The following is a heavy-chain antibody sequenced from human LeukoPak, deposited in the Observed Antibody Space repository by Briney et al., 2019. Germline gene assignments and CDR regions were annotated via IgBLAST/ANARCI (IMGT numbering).Heavy chain of an antibody. J-gene: IGHJ5*02. CDR3: ARDARRFGEPRLFDP. Sequence: GGSLRLSCAASGFTFSSYSMNWVRQAPGKGLEWVSSISSSSYIYYADSVKGRFTISRDNAKNLLYLQMNSLRAEDTAVYYCARDARRFGEPRLFDPWGQGTLVTVSS. V-gene: IGHV3-21*01. D-gene: IGHD3-10*01. CDR2: ISSSSYI. CDR1: GFTFSSYS.